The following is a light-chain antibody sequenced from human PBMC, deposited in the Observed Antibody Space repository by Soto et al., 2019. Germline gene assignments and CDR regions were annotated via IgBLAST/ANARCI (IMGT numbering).Light chain of an antibody. CDR2: GTS. CDR3: QQYNGWPWT. CDR1: ERIYSAY. V-gene: IGKV3-20*01. J-gene: IGKJ1*01. Sequence: EVVLTQSPGTLSLSRGERATLSCKASERIYSAYLGWYQQKPGQAPRLLIYGTSSRATGIPDRFSGSGSGTDFTLTITGLQSEDFAVYYCQQYNGWPWTFGLGTKVDIK.